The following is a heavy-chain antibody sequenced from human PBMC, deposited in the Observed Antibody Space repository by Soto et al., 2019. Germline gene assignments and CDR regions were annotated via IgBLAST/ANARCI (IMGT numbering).Heavy chain of an antibody. CDR2: VSGSGGSI. Sequence: PGGSLRLSCAASGFTFNTYAMNWVRQAPGKGLEWVSTVSGSGGSIFYAESVKGRFTIARDNSRSTVYLRISSLRADDSAVYYCARDGGGASYPYYYYAFDVWGQGTTVIVSS. CDR1: GFTFNTYA. D-gene: IGHD1-26*01. CDR3: ARDGGGASYPYYYYAFDV. V-gene: IGHV3-23*01. J-gene: IGHJ6*02.